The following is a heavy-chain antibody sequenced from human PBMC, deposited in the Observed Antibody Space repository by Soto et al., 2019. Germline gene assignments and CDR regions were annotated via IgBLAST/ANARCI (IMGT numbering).Heavy chain of an antibody. V-gene: IGHV4-31*03. CDR3: ARGLVTETYYFDY. J-gene: IGHJ4*02. CDR1: GGSISSGGYY. D-gene: IGHD3-16*02. Sequence: PSETLSLTCTVSGGSISSGGYYWSWIRQHPGKGLEWIGYIYYSGSTYYNPSLKSRVTISVDTSKNQFSLKLSSVTAADTAVYYCARGLVTETYYFDYWGQGTLVTVSS. CDR2: IYYSGST.